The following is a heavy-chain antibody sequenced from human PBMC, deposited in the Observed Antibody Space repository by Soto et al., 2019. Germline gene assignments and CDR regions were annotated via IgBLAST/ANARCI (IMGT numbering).Heavy chain of an antibody. D-gene: IGHD3-3*01. CDR2: ISGSGGST. Sequence: GGSLRLSCAASGFTFSSYAMSWVRQAPGKGLEWVSAISGSGGSTYYADSVKGRFTISRDNSKNTLYLQMNSLRAEDTAVYYCAKGRSDFWSGYYSWFDPWGQGTLVTVSS. CDR1: GFTFSSYA. V-gene: IGHV3-23*01. J-gene: IGHJ5*02. CDR3: AKGRSDFWSGYYSWFDP.